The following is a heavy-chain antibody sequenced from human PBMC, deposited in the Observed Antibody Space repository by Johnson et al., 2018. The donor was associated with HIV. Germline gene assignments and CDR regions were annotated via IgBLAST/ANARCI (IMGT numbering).Heavy chain of an antibody. Sequence: VQLVESGGGLVQPGGSLRLSCAASGFTFSRYDMHWVRQPTGKGLEWVSSIDTTGDTYYPGSVRGRFTISSEKAKNSLYLQMNNLRAGDSAVYYCVRASWFGAFDIWGQGTLVTVSS. J-gene: IGHJ3*02. CDR1: GFTFSRYD. V-gene: IGHV3-13*01. CDR2: IDTTGDT. D-gene: IGHD3-10*01. CDR3: VRASWFGAFDI.